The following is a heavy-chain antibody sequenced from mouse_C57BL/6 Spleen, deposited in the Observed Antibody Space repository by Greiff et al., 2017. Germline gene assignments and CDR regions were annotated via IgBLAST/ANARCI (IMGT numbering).Heavy chain of an antibody. D-gene: IGHD3-2*02. V-gene: IGHV1-76*01. J-gene: IGHJ2*01. CDR1: GYTFTDYY. Sequence: QVHVKQSGAELVRPGASVKLSCKASGYTFTDYYINWVKQRPGQGLEWIARIYPGSGNTYYNEKFKGKATLTAEKSSSTAYMQLSSLTSEDSAVYFCARGIRQLSPFDYWGQGTTLTVSS. CDR2: IYPGSGNT. CDR3: ARGIRQLSPFDY.